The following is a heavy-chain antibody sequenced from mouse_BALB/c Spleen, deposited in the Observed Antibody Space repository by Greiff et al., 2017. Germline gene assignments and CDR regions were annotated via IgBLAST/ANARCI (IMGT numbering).Heavy chain of an antibody. D-gene: IGHD4-1*02. V-gene: IGHV7-3*02. CDR3: ARVQLGRYAMDY. CDR2: IRNKANGYTT. Sequence: EVMLVESGGGLVQPGGSLRLSCATSGFTFTDYYMSWVRQPPGKALEWLGFIRNKANGYTTEYSASVKGRFTISRDNSQSILYLQMNTLRAEDSATYYCARVQLGRYAMDYWGQGTSVTVSS. J-gene: IGHJ4*01. CDR1: GFTFTDYY.